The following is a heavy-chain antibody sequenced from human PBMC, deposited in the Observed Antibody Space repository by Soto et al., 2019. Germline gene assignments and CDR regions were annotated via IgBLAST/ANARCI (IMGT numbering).Heavy chain of an antibody. J-gene: IGHJ4*02. V-gene: IGHV1-24*01. Sequence: GASVKVSCKVSGYTLTGLSMHWVRRAPGKGLEWMGGFDPEDGETIYAQKFQGRVTMTEDTSTDTAYMELSSLRSEDTAVYYCATGVSADYYDSSGYYFDYWGQGTLVTVSS. CDR1: GYTLTGLS. D-gene: IGHD3-22*01. CDR3: ATGVSADYYDSSGYYFDY. CDR2: FDPEDGET.